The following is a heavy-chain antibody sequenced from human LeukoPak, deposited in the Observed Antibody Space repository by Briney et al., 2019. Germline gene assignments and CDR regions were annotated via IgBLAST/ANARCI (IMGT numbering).Heavy chain of an antibody. CDR2: ISYDGSNK. CDR1: GFTFSSYA. CDR3: ARDPNGFDY. Sequence: HTGRSLRLSCAASGFTFSSYAMHWVRQAPGKGLEWVAVISYDGSNKYYADSVKGRFTISRDNSKNTLYLQMNSLRAEDTAVYYCARDPNGFDYWGQGTLVTVSS. V-gene: IGHV3-30-3*01. J-gene: IGHJ4*02.